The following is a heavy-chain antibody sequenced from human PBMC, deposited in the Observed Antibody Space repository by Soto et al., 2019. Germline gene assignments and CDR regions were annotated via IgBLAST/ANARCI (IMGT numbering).Heavy chain of an antibody. D-gene: IGHD3-22*01. J-gene: IGHJ6*02. CDR3: ARGKLYYDSSGYNSYYYGMDV. V-gene: IGHV1-69*13. Sequence: ASVKVSCKASGGTFSSYAISWVRQAPGQGLEWMGGIIPIFGTAKYAQKFQGRVTITADESTSTAYMELSSLRSEDTAVYYCARGKLYYDSSGYNSYYYGMDVWGQGTTVTVSS. CDR2: IIPIFGTA. CDR1: GGTFSSYA.